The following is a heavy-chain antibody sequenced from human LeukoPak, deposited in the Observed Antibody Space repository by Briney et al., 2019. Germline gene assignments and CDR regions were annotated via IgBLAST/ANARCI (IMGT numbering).Heavy chain of an antibody. J-gene: IGHJ6*03. V-gene: IGHV4-59*01. CDR1: GGSISSYY. Sequence: SETLSLTCTVSGGSISSYYRSWIRQPPGKGLEWIGYIYYSGSTNYNPSLKSRVTISVDTSKNQFSLKLSSVTAADPAVYYCARGYSSSWYKSYYYYMDVWGKGTTVTVSS. CDR3: ARGYSSSWYKSYYYYMDV. CDR2: IYYSGST. D-gene: IGHD6-13*01.